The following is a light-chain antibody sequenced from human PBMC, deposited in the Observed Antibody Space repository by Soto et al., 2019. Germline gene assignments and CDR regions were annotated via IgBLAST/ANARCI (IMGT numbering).Light chain of an antibody. Sequence: DIQMTQSPSSLSASVGDRVTITCRASQGIGTYLAWYQQKPGKVPKLLIYAASTLQSGVPSRFSGSGSGTDFTLTISSLQPEDVATYYCKKYNSAPLTFGGGTKVEI. J-gene: IGKJ4*01. V-gene: IGKV1-27*01. CDR2: AAS. CDR3: KKYNSAPLT. CDR1: QGIGTY.